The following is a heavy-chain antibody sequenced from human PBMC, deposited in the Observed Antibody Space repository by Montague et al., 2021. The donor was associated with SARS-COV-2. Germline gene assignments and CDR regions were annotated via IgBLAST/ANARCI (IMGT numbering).Heavy chain of an antibody. V-gene: IGHV4-61*02. J-gene: IGHJ4*02. Sequence: TLSLTCTVSGGSISSGDYYWSWIRQPAGRTLEWIGRIYTTGSTSYNHSLKSRVTISVDTSKNQFSLKLSSVTAADTAVYCCATDARATGTGFFDNWGPGTLATVSS. D-gene: IGHD1-1*01. CDR1: GGSISSGDYY. CDR2: IYTTGST. CDR3: ATDARATGTGFFDN.